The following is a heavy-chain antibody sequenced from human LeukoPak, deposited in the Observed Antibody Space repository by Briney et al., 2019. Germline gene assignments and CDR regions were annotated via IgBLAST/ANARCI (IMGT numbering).Heavy chain of an antibody. V-gene: IGHV3-23*01. CDR2: VSGSAGST. D-gene: IGHD3-16*01. Sequence: GGSLRLSCAISGLTFSNNAMSWVRQAPGKGLEWASAVSGSAGSTYYADSVKGRFSISRDNSKNTLYLQVNSLRAEDTAVYYCAKETLSSFDYWGQGTLVTVSS. CDR3: AKETLSSFDY. CDR1: GLTFSNNA. J-gene: IGHJ4*02.